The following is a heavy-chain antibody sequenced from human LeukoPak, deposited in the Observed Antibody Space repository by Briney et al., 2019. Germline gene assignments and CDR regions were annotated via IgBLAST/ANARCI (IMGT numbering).Heavy chain of an antibody. CDR3: ARAQMVASHDY. J-gene: IGHJ4*02. V-gene: IGHV4-59*08. Sequence: SETLSLTCTVSGGSISSYYWSWIRQPPGKGLEWIGYIYYSGSTNYNPSLKSRVTISVDTSKNQFSLKLSSVTAADTAVYYCARAQMVASHDYWGQGTLVTVSS. CDR2: IYYSGST. CDR1: GGSISSYY. D-gene: IGHD2-8*01.